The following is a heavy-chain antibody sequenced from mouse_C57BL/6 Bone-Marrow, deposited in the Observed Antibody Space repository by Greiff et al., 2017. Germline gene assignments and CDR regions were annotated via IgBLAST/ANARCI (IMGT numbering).Heavy chain of an antibody. CDR1: GYSFTSYY. V-gene: IGHV1-66*01. CDR3: ARTTRFDY. CDR2: IYPGSGTT. J-gene: IGHJ2*01. Sequence: VKLMESGPELVKPGASVKISCKASGYSFTSYYIHWVKQRPGQGLEWIGWIYPGSGTTKYNEKFKGKATLTADTSSSTAYMQLSSLTSEDSAVYYCARTTRFDYWGQGTTLTVSS. D-gene: IGHD1-1*01.